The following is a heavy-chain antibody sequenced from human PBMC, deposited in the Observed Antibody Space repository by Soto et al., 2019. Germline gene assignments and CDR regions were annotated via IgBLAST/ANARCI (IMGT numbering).Heavy chain of an antibody. D-gene: IGHD2-8*01. CDR3: ARRKIEMMYVGWFDT. V-gene: IGHV4-4*02. Sequence: QVQLQESGPGLVKPSETLSLTCAVSGDSISSRNWWSWVRQTPGKGLEYIGEIHHSGSTNYNPSLRSRVTMSVDKAKNQFSLNLNSVTAADTAIYYFARRKIEMMYVGWFDTRGQGTLVIVSS. CDR2: IHHSGST. J-gene: IGHJ5*02. CDR1: GDSISSRNW.